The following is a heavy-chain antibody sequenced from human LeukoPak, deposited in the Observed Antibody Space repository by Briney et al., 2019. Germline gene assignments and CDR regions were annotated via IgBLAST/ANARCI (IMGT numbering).Heavy chain of an antibody. Sequence: ASVKVSCKASGYTFTDYYIHWVRQATGQGLEWMGLIHPNTVVTNFDQKFQGRVTLTRDTSISTAYMEMSRLRSDDTALYYCARGTKDILGPVDYWGQGTLVTVSS. CDR2: IHPNTVVT. D-gene: IGHD1-26*01. V-gene: IGHV1-2*02. J-gene: IGHJ4*02. CDR1: GYTFTDYY. CDR3: ARGTKDILGPVDY.